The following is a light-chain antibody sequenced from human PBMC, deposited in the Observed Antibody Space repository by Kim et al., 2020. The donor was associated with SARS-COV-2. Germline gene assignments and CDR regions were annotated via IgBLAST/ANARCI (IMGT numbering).Light chain of an antibody. J-gene: IGLJ2*01. CDR1: SSDVGSYNY. CDR3: CSYAGSVV. CDR2: DVT. V-gene: IGLV2-11*01. Sequence: QSALTQPRSVSGSPGQSVTISCTGTSSDVGSYNYVSWYQQHPGKAPKLIIYDVTKRPSGVPDRFSGSKSANTASLTISGLQAEDEADYYCCSYAGSVVFGGGTQLTVL.